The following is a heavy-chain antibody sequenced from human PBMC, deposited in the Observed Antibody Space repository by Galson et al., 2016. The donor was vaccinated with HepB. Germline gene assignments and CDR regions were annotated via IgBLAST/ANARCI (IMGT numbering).Heavy chain of an antibody. D-gene: IGHD2-15*01. J-gene: IGHJ1*01. CDR2: ITGSSSHS. CDR3: ARGVGVEVAVTEDEYFPH. Sequence: SLRLSCAASGFAFEADSMNWVRQAPGKGLEWISSITGSSSHSYFADSVKGRFAISRDNGKKSLFLQMNGLRPEDTAVYYCARGVGVEVAVTEDEYFPHWGQGILGIVSS. V-gene: IGHV3-21*01. CDR1: GFAFEADS.